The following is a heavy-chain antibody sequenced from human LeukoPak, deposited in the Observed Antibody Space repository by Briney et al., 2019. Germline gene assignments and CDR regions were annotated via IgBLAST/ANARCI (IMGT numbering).Heavy chain of an antibody. CDR2: IKQDGSEK. V-gene: IGHV3-7*01. D-gene: IGHD6-19*01. J-gene: IGHJ5*01. Sequence: GGSLRLSCAASGFTFRNFWMSWVRQAPGKGLEWVANIKQDGSEKYSVDSVKGRFTISRDNAKSSLYLQMNSLSAEDSALYYCARDGVENEAVADLTWFDSWGQGALVIVSS. CDR3: ARDGVENEAVADLTWFDS. CDR1: GFTFRNFW.